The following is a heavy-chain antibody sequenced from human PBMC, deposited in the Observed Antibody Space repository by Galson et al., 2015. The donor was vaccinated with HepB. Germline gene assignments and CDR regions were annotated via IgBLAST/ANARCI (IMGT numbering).Heavy chain of an antibody. V-gene: IGHV3-30*03. Sequence: SLRLSCAASGFTFSSYGMHWVRQAPGKGLEWVAVISYDGSNKYYADSVKGRFTISRDNSKNTLYLQMNSLRSEDTAVYYCARDWGLMVYATSYGMDVWGQGTTVTVSS. J-gene: IGHJ6*02. CDR2: ISYDGSNK. CDR3: ARDWGLMVYATSYGMDV. CDR1: GFTFSSYG. D-gene: IGHD2-8*01.